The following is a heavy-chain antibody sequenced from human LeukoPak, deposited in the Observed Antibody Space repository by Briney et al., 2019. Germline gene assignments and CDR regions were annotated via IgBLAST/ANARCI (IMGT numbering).Heavy chain of an antibody. CDR2: IWYDGSNK. Sequence: GGSLRLSCAASGFTFSTYGMHWVRQAPGKGLGWVAVIWYDGSNKYHADSVNSRFAISRDNSKNTLYLQMNSLRAEDTAVYYCAKGDSGSYGALDIWGQGTMVTVSS. V-gene: IGHV3-33*03. D-gene: IGHD1-26*01. CDR3: AKGDSGSYGALDI. CDR1: GFTFSTYG. J-gene: IGHJ3*02.